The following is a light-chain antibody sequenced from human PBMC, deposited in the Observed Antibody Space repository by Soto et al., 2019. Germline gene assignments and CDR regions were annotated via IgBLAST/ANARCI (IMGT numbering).Light chain of an antibody. J-gene: IGKJ2*01. CDR1: QSVSSY. CDR3: QQRSNWTPYT. V-gene: IGKV3-11*01. Sequence: EIVLTQSPATLSLSPGERATLSCRASQSVSSYLAWYQQKPGQAPRLLIDDASNRATGIPARFSGSGSGTDFTLTISSLEPEDFAVYYCQQRSNWTPYTFGQGTKLEIK. CDR2: DAS.